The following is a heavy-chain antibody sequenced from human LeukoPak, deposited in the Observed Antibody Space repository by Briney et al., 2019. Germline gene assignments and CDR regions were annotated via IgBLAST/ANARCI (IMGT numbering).Heavy chain of an antibody. V-gene: IGHV3-23*01. J-gene: IGHJ4*02. CDR1: GFTFSTYA. Sequence: GGSLRLSCAASGFTFSTYATSWVRQAPGKGLQWVSAISDTGGSTYYADSVKGRFTISRDNSKNTLYLQMNSLRAEDTAVYYCAKGPIGVHYWGQGTLVTVSS. CDR2: ISDTGGST. CDR3: AKGPIGVHY. D-gene: IGHD1-26*01.